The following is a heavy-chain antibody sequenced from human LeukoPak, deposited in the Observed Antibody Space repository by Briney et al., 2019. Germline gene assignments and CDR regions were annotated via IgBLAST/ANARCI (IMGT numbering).Heavy chain of an antibody. Sequence: GSSVKVSCKASGGTFSSYAISWVRQAPGQGLEWMGGIIPIFGTAKYAQKFQGRVTITADESTSTAYMELSRLRSEDTAVYYCATLPVYAPGWYFDLWGRGTLVTVSS. CDR3: ATLPVYAPGWYFDL. D-gene: IGHD5/OR15-5a*01. CDR2: IIPIFGTA. CDR1: GGTFSSYA. V-gene: IGHV1-69*01. J-gene: IGHJ2*01.